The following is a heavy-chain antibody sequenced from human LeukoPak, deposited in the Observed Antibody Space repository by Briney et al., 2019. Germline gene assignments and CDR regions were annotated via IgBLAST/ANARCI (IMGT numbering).Heavy chain of an antibody. Sequence: GRSLRLSCAGSGFTFSSYGMHWVRQAPGKGLEWVAVTSYDGSNKYYADSVKGRFTISRDNSKKTLYLQMNSLRAEDTAVYYCAKDHYVSGRYDAFDIWGQGTMVTVSS. J-gene: IGHJ3*02. D-gene: IGHD3-10*01. CDR2: TSYDGSNK. CDR3: AKDHYVSGRYDAFDI. CDR1: GFTFSSYG. V-gene: IGHV3-30*18.